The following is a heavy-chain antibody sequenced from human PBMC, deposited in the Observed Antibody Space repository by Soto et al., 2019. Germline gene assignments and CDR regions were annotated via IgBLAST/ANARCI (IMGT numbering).Heavy chain of an antibody. Sequence: GASVKVSCKDXGYTFTSYAMHLLRHSPGQRLECMGWINAGNGNTKYSQKFQGRVTITRDTSASTAYMELSSLRSEDTAVYYCARSIVVVTALDYWGQGTLVTVS. CDR2: INAGNGNT. CDR3: ARSIVVVTALDY. V-gene: IGHV1-3*01. J-gene: IGHJ4*02. CDR1: GYTFTSYA. D-gene: IGHD2-21*02.